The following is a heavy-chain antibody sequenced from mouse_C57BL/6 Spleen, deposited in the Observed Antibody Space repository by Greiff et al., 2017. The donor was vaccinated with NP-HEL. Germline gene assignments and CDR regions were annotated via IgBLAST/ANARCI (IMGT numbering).Heavy chain of an antibody. Sequence: VQLVESGAELARPGASVKLSCKASGYTFTSYGISWVKQRTGQGLEWIGEIYPRSGNTYYNEKFKGKATLTADKSSSTAYMELRSLTSEDSAVYFCARSYYDYDEEDYWGQGTTLTVSS. CDR1: GYTFTSYG. CDR3: ARSYYDYDEEDY. V-gene: IGHV1-81*01. D-gene: IGHD2-4*01. J-gene: IGHJ2*01. CDR2: IYPRSGNT.